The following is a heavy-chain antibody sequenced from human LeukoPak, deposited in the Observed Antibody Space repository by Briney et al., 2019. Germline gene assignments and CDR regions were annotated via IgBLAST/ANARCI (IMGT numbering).Heavy chain of an antibody. J-gene: IGHJ4*02. CDR2: IYYSGST. V-gene: IGHV4-59*01. Sequence: SETLSLTCTVSGGSISSYYWSWIRQPPGKGLEWIGYIYYSGSTNYNPSLKSRVTISVDTSKNQFSLKLSSVTAADTAVYYCAGFKYDSSGYLDYWGQGTLVTVSS. CDR1: GGSISSYY. D-gene: IGHD3-22*01. CDR3: AGFKYDSSGYLDY.